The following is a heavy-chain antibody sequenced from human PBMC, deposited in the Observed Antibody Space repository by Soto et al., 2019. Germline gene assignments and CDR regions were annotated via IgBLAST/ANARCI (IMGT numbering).Heavy chain of an antibody. CDR3: ARDSTTPGYYYYMAV. CDR1: GFTVSSNY. V-gene: IGHV3-66*01. D-gene: IGHD5-12*01. CDR2: IYSGGST. J-gene: IGHJ6*03. Sequence: GGSLRLSCAASGFTVSSNYMSWVRQAPGKGLEWVSVIYSGGSTYYADSVRGRFTISRDNSKNTLYLQMNSLRAEDTAVYYCARDSTTPGYYYYMAVWGKGTTVTVSS.